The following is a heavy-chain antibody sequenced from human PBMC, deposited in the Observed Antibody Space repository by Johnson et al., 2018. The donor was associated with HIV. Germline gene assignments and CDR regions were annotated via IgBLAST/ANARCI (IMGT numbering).Heavy chain of an antibody. J-gene: IGHJ3*02. CDR3: ARAPIPAAFDI. V-gene: IGHV3-33*01. CDR2: IWYDGSNK. Sequence: QVQLVESGGGVVQPGRSLRLSCAASGFTFSSYGMHWVRQAPGKGLEWVAVIWYDGSNKYYADSVKGRFTISRDNSKNTLYLQMNSLRAEDTAVYYCARAPIPAAFDIWGQGKMVTVSS. CDR1: GFTFSSYG.